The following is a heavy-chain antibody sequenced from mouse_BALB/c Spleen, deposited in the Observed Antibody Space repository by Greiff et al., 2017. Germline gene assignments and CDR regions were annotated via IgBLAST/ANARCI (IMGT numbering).Heavy chain of an antibody. CDR2: ISSGGSYT. CDR3: ARPPLLRDWYFDV. Sequence: EVQLVESGGGLVKPGGSLKLSCAASGFTFSSYAMSWVRQTPEKRLEWVATISSGGSYTYYPDSVKGRFTISRDNAKNTLYLQMSSLRSEDTAMYYCARPPLLRDWYFDVWGAGTTVTVSS. D-gene: IGHD1-1*01. J-gene: IGHJ1*01. CDR1: GFTFSSYA. V-gene: IGHV5-9-3*01.